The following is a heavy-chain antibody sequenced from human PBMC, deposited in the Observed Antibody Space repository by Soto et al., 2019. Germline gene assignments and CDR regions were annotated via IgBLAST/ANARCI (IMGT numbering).Heavy chain of an antibody. CDR1: GFTFSSYA. J-gene: IGHJ4*02. V-gene: IGHV3-23*01. CDR2: ISGSGGST. Sequence: GGSLRLSCAASGFTFSSYAMSWVRQAPGKGLEWVSAISGSGGSTYYADSVKGRFTISRDNSKNTLYLQMNSLRAEDTAAYYCAKDRGYSGYDGLDYWGQGTLVTVSS. D-gene: IGHD5-12*01. CDR3: AKDRGYSGYDGLDY.